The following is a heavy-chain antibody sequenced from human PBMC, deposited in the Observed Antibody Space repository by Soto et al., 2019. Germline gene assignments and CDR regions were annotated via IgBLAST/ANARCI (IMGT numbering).Heavy chain of an antibody. Sequence: ASVKVSCKASGYIFTSYYMHWVRQAPGQGLEWMGMITPSGDSTSYAQMLLGRVTVTRDTSTSTVYMELSSLRSEDTAVYYCARDWELGYWGQGTLVTVSS. V-gene: IGHV1-46*01. CDR1: GYIFTSYY. J-gene: IGHJ4*02. CDR3: ARDWELGY. CDR2: ITPSGDST. D-gene: IGHD1-26*01.